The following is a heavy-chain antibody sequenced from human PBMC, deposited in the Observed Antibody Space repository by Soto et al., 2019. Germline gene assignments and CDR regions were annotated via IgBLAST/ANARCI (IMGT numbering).Heavy chain of an antibody. J-gene: IGHJ4*02. CDR1: GFTFSSYG. Sequence: PGGSLRLSCAASGFTFSSYGMHWVRQAPGKGLEWVAVISYDGSNKYYADSVKGRFTISRDNSKNTLYLQMNSLRAEDTAVYYCAKTGKWFGTHPDYWGQGTLVTVSS. D-gene: IGHD3-10*01. CDR2: ISYDGSNK. V-gene: IGHV3-30*18. CDR3: AKTGKWFGTHPDY.